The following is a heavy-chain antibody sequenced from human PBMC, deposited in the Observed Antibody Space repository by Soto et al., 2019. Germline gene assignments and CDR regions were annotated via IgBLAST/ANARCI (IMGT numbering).Heavy chain of an antibody. D-gene: IGHD3-22*01. CDR3: ARHYYDSSGYPAPYYHGMDV. Sequence: PSETLSLTCTVSGASINSGDYYWSWIRQPPGTGLEWIGHIYYSGTTYYNPSLESRITISQDTSNNQFSLKLTSVTAADTAVYYCARHYYDSSGYPAPYYHGMDVWGQGTTVTVSS. CDR2: IYYSGTT. V-gene: IGHV4-30-4*01. J-gene: IGHJ6*02. CDR1: GASINSGDYY.